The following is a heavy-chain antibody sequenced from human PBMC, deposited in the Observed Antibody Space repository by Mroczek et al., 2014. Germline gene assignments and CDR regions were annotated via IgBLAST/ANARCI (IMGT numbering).Heavy chain of an antibody. CDR1: GGSISSSSYY. V-gene: IGHV4-39*01. CDR3: ARQVYSYGYGSKYFDY. J-gene: IGHJ4*02. D-gene: IGHD5-18*01. Sequence: QLQQSGPGLVKPSETLSLTCTVSGGSISSSSYYWGWIRQPPGKGLEWIGSIYYSGSTYYNPSLKSRVTISVDTSKNQFSLKLSSVTAADTAVYYCARQVYSYGYGSKYFDYWGQGTLVTVSS. CDR2: IYYSGST.